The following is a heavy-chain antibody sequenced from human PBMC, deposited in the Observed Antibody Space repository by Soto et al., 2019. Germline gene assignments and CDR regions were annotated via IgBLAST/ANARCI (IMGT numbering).Heavy chain of an antibody. CDR2: IRSKAYGGTT. V-gene: IGHV3-49*03. CDR3: TRDHSDYDILTGYFSDAFDI. CDR1: GFTFGDYA. Sequence: EVQLVESGGGLVQPGRSLRLSCTASGFTFGDYAMSWFRQAPGKGLEWVGFIRSKAYGGTTEYAASVKGRFTISRDESKSIAYLQMNSLKTEDTAVYYCTRDHSDYDILTGYFSDAFDIWGQGTMVTVSS. D-gene: IGHD3-9*01. J-gene: IGHJ3*02.